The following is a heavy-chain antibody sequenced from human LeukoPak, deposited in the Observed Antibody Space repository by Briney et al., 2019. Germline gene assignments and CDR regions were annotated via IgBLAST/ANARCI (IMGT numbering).Heavy chain of an antibody. CDR3: ARDPRVGATRFYYFDY. Sequence: GGSLRLSCAASGFTFSSYSMNWVRQAPGMGLEWVSFISSSSSYIYYADSVKGRFTISRDNAKNSLYLQMNSLRAEDTAVYYCARDPRVGATRFYYFDYWGQGTLVTVSS. D-gene: IGHD1-26*01. V-gene: IGHV3-21*01. J-gene: IGHJ4*01. CDR1: GFTFSSYS. CDR2: ISSSSSYI.